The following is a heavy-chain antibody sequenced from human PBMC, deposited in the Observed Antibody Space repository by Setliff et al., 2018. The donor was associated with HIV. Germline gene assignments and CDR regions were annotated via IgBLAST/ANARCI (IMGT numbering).Heavy chain of an antibody. Sequence: GGSLRLSCAASGFTFSSYSMNWVRQAPGKGLEWVSYISSSSSTIYYADSVKGRFTISRDNAKNSLYLQMNSLRAEDTAVYYCAKDGPAVDTAKDYWGQGTLVTVSS. V-gene: IGHV3-48*01. J-gene: IGHJ4*02. CDR1: GFTFSSYS. CDR3: AKDGPAVDTAKDY. CDR2: ISSSSSTI. D-gene: IGHD5-18*01.